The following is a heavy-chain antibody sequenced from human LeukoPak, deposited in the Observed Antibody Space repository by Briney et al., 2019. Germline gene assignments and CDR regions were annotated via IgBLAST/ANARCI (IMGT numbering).Heavy chain of an antibody. CDR3: ARDGGSHFMAFDI. V-gene: IGHV4-34*11. CDR1: GGTFSGYY. Sequence: SETLSLTCAVYGGTFSGYYWSWIRQPPGKGLEWIGSIYYSGSTYYNPSLTSRVTISVDTSTNQFSLRLSSVTAADTAVYCCARDGGSHFMAFDIWGQGTMVTVSS. D-gene: IGHD1-26*01. CDR2: IYYSGST. J-gene: IGHJ3*02.